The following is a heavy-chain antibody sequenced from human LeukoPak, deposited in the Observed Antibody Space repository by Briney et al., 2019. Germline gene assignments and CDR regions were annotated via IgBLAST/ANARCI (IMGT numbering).Heavy chain of an antibody. D-gene: IGHD1-26*01. Sequence: PSETLSLTCTVSGGSISTSNYYWGWIRQPPGKGLEWIGNIFYSGSTYYSPSLKSRVTISLDTSRNQFSLKLSSVTAADTAVYYCAKSGSYYQVGWFDPWGQGTLVTVSS. J-gene: IGHJ5*02. CDR2: IFYSGST. CDR3: AKSGSYYQVGWFDP. CDR1: GGSISTSNYY. V-gene: IGHV4-39*07.